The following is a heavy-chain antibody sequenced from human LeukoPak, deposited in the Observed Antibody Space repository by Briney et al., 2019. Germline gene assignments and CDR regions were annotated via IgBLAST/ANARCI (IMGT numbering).Heavy chain of an antibody. CDR3: ARGRSLYYYDSSGYYDY. V-gene: IGHV4-39*07. D-gene: IGHD3-22*01. CDR1: GGSISSSSYY. CDR2: INHSGST. J-gene: IGHJ4*02. Sequence: SETLSLTCTVSGGSISSSSYYWGWIRQPPGKGLEWIGEINHSGSTNYNPSLKSRVTISVDTSKNQFSLKLSSVTAADTAVYYCARGRSLYYYDSSGYYDYWGQGTLVTVSS.